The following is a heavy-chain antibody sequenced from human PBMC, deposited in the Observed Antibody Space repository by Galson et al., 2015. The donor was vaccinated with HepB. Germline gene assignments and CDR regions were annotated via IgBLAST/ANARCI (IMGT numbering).Heavy chain of an antibody. J-gene: IGHJ4*02. V-gene: IGHV1-18*04. CDR2: IRANSGRT. D-gene: IGHD2-15*01. CDR1: GYIFNSNG. CDR3: TRDRSHSLDF. Sequence: SVKVSCKAAGYIFNSNGISWVRQAPGRGLEWVGWIRANSGRTTYAWRLLGRLTLTADPSTSTAYMELRSLRSDDTAIQYCTRDRSHSLDFWGQGTLVTVSS.